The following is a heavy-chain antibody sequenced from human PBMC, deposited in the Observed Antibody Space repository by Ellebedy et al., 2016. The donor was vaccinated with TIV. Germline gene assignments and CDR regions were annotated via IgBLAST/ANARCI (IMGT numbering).Heavy chain of an antibody. Sequence: GESLKISXAASGFTFSNYPMDWVRQAPGKGLEWVSYIGGRSTALHYADSVKGRFTISRDNAKSSLYLQMNSLRAEDTAVYYCASPYRGRFDYWGPGTLVTVSS. CDR2: IGGRSTAL. V-gene: IGHV3-48*04. D-gene: IGHD3-16*01. CDR3: ASPYRGRFDY. CDR1: GFTFSNYP. J-gene: IGHJ4*02.